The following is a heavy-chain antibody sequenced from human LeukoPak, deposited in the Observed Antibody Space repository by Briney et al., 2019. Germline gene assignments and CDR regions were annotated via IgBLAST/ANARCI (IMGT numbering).Heavy chain of an antibody. D-gene: IGHD5-12*01. V-gene: IGHV1-3*01. J-gene: IGHJ4*02. CDR1: GYTFTSYA. CDR2: INAGNGNT. Sequence: ASVKVSCKASGYTFTSYAMHWVRQAPGQRLEWMGWINAGNGNTKYSQKFQGRVTITRDTSASTAYMELSSLRSEDTAVYYCARVADSGYVGYYFDYWAREPWSPSPQ. CDR3: ARVADSGYVGYYFDY.